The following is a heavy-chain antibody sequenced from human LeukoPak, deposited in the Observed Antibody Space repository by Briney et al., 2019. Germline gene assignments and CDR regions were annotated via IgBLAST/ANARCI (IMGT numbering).Heavy chain of an antibody. CDR2: IYYSGST. J-gene: IGHJ4*02. V-gene: IGHV4-39*01. D-gene: IGHD5-24*01. Sequence: PSETLSLTCTVSGGSISSSSYYWGWIRQPPGKGLEWIGSIYYSGSTYYNPSLKSRVTISVDTSKNQFSLKLSSVTAADTAVYYCARPLSSRDGYWGPFDYWGQGTLVTVSS. CDR3: ARPLSSRDGYWGPFDY. CDR1: GGSISSSSYY.